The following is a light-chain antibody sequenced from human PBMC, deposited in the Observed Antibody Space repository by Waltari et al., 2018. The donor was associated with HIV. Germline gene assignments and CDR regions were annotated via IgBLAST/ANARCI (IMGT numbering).Light chain of an antibody. J-gene: IGLJ3*02. CDR2: EVN. CDR1: SSDVGNSNY. CDR3: SSYAATNTLV. Sequence: QSALTQPPSASGSPGQSVTISCNGTSSDVGNSNYVSWYQQHPGKAPKLMIYEVNKRPSGVPDRFSGSKSGNTASLTVSGLQAEDEAEYYCSSYAATNTLVFGGGTKVTVL. V-gene: IGLV2-8*01.